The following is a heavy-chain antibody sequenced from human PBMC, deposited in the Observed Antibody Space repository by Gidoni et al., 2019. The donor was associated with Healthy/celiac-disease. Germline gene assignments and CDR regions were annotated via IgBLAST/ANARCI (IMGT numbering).Heavy chain of an antibody. J-gene: IGHJ3*02. CDR3: ARTTSTVTTPFDI. D-gene: IGHD4-17*01. V-gene: IGHV4-31*03. Sequence: QVQLQESGPGLVKPSQTLSLTCTVSGGSISSGVYYWTWIRQHPGKGLEWIGYIYYSGSTYYNPSLKSRVTISVDTSKNQFSLKLSSVTAADTAVYYCARTTSTVTTPFDIWGQGTMVTVSS. CDR1: GGSISSGVYY. CDR2: IYYSGST.